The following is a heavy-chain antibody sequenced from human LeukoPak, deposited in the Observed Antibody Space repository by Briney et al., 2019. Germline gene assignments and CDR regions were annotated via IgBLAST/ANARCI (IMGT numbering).Heavy chain of an antibody. CDR1: GGSISSSDYY. CDR3: ARGRPKYSRAFDY. J-gene: IGHJ4*02. CDR2: LYYSGST. D-gene: IGHD6-6*01. Sequence: SETLSLTCSVSGGSISSSDYYWAWIRQPPGKGLEWIGSLYYSGSTYYNPSLESRLTMSVDTSKNQFSLKLSSVTAADTAVYYCARGRPKYSRAFDYWGQGTLVTVSS. V-gene: IGHV4-39*01.